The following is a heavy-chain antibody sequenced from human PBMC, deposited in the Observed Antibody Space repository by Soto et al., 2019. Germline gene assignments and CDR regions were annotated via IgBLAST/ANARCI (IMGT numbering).Heavy chain of an antibody. CDR2: IWYDGSDK. J-gene: IGHJ4*02. D-gene: IGHD6-13*01. CDR3: ARGIAAAGALYDY. Sequence: PGGSLRLSCAASGFTFSSYGMHWVRQAPGKGLEWVALIWYDGSDKYYADSVKGRFTISRDNSKNTLYLQMNSLRAEDTAVYYCARGIAAAGALYDYWGQGTLVTFSS. V-gene: IGHV3-33*01. CDR1: GFTFSSYG.